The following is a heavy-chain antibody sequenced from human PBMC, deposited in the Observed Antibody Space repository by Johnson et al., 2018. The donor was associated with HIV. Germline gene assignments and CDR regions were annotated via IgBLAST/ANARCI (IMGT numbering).Heavy chain of an antibody. CDR3: AKANWNGDAFDI. CDR2: ISSGSSTI. V-gene: IGHV3-48*01. D-gene: IGHD1-1*01. Sequence: VQVVESGGGLVQPGGSLRLSCAASGFTFSTYSMNWVRQAPGKGLEWVSYISSGSSTIYYTDSVKGRFTISRDNAKNSLYLQMNSLRAEDTAVYYCAKANWNGDAFDIWGQGTMVTVSS. J-gene: IGHJ3*02. CDR1: GFTFSTYS.